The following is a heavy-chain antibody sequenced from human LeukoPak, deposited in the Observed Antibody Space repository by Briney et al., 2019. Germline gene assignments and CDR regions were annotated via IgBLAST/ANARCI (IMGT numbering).Heavy chain of an antibody. J-gene: IGHJ4*02. Sequence: ASVKVSCKVSGYTLTELSMHWVRQAPGKGLEWMGGFDPEDGETIYAQEFQGRVTMTEDTSTDTAYMELSSLRSEDTAVYYCATLGGYLGYYFDYWGQGTLVTVSS. V-gene: IGHV1-24*01. CDR1: GYTLTELS. D-gene: IGHD3-22*01. CDR3: ATLGGYLGYYFDY. CDR2: FDPEDGET.